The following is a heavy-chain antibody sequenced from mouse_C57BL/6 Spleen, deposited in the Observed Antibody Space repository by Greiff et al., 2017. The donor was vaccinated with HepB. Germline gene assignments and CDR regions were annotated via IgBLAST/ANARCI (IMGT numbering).Heavy chain of an antibody. V-gene: IGHV5-17*01. CDR3: ARGTTVVALYAMDY. Sequence: EVKVVASGGGLVKPGGSLKLSCAASGFTFSDYGMHWVRQAPEKGLEWVAYISSGSSTIYYADTVKGRFTISRDNAKNTLFLQMTSLRSEDTAMYYCARGTTVVALYAMDYWGQGTSVTVSS. CDR2: ISSGSSTI. CDR1: GFTFSDYG. D-gene: IGHD1-1*01. J-gene: IGHJ4*01.